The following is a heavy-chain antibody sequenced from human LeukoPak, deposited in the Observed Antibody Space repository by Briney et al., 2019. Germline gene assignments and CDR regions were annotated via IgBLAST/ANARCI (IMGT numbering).Heavy chain of an antibody. J-gene: IGHJ4*02. V-gene: IGHV4-59*08. CDR2: IYYSGST. Sequence: SETLSLTCTDSGGSISGYYWSWIRQPPGKGLECIGYIYYSGSTNYNPSLKSRVTISVDTSRNQFSLKLTSVTAADTAVYYCAKVSDRDSSGYYWGFEYWGKGTLVTVSS. CDR3: AKVSDRDSSGYYWGFEY. CDR1: GGSISGYY. D-gene: IGHD3-22*01.